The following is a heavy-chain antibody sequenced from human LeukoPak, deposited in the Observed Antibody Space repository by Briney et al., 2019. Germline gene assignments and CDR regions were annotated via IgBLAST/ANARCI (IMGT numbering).Heavy chain of an antibody. V-gene: IGHV4-39*01. J-gene: IGHJ4*02. D-gene: IGHD1-7*01. CDR2: IYYSGST. Sequence: SETLSLTCTVSGGSISSSSYYWGWIRQPPGKGLEWIGSIYYSGSTYYNPSLKSRVNISVDTSKNQFSLKLSSVTAADTAVYYCARQGLSITGTTRFDYWGQGTLVTVSS. CDR3: ARQGLSITGTTRFDY. CDR1: GGSISSSSYY.